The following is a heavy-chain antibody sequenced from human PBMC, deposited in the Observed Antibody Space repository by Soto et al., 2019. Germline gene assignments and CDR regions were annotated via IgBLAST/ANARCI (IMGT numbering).Heavy chain of an antibody. J-gene: IGHJ4*02. D-gene: IGHD4-17*01. CDR2: ISSSGSTI. Sequence: GGSLRLSCAASGFTFSDYYMSWIRQAPGKGLEWVSYISSSGSTIYYADSVKGRFTISRDNAKNSLYLQMNSLRAEDTAVYYCAGWWGYGDYLYYFDYWGQGTLVIVSS. V-gene: IGHV3-11*01. CDR3: AGWWGYGDYLYYFDY. CDR1: GFTFSDYY.